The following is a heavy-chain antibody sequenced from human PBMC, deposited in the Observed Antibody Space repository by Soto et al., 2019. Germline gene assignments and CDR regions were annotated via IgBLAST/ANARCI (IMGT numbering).Heavy chain of an antibody. CDR3: ARVTDIVVVVAAIRDDYGMDV. D-gene: IGHD2-15*01. J-gene: IGHJ6*02. CDR1: GYTFTSYG. CDR2: ISAYNGNT. Sequence: ASVKVSCKASGYTFTSYGISWVRQAPGQGLEWMGWISAYNGNTNYAQKLQGRVTMTTDTSTSTAYMELRSLRSDDTAVYYCARVTDIVVVVAAIRDDYGMDVWGQGTTVTVSS. V-gene: IGHV1-18*01.